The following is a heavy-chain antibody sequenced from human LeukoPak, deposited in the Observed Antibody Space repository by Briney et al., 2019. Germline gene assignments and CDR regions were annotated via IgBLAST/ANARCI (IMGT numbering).Heavy chain of an antibody. CDR1: GGSISSNNW. CDR2: IYHHGAT. V-gene: IGHV4-4*02. D-gene: IGHD6-13*01. J-gene: IGHJ4*02. Sequence: PSGTLSLTCAVSGGSISSNNWWSWVRQPPGKGLEWIGEIYHHGATNYNPSLKSRVTLSVDMSKNQFSLELSSVTAADTAVYYCARGPSLAAHLDYWGQGTLVTVSS. CDR3: ARGPSLAAHLDY.